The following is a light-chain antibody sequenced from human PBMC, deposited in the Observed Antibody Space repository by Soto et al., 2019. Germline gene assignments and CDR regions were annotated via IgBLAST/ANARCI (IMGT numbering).Light chain of an antibody. CDR3: QQYGSSRT. CDR1: QSINTK. J-gene: IGKJ1*01. Sequence: IVMTQSPSTLSVSPGEGATFSCRASQSINTKIAWYQLKPGQAPRLLIYDASIRATGIPARFSGSGSGTEFTLTISRLEPEDFAVYYCQQYGSSRTFGQGTKVDIK. CDR2: DAS. V-gene: IGKV3-15*01.